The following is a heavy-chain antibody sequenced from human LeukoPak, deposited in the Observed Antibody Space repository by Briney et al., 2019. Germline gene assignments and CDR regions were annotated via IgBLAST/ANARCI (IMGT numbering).Heavy chain of an antibody. CDR2: INPSGGST. D-gene: IGHD3-10*01. J-gene: IGHJ6*03. V-gene: IGHV1-46*01. CDR1: GYTFTSYY. Sequence: GSSETVSCTASGYTFTSYYMHWVGQAPGQGLEWMGIINPSGGSTSYAQKFQGRVTMTRDMSTSTVYMELSSLGSEDTAVYYCARDLYMVRDVTNYYYYMDVWGKGTTVTVSS. CDR3: ARDLYMVRDVTNYYYYMDV.